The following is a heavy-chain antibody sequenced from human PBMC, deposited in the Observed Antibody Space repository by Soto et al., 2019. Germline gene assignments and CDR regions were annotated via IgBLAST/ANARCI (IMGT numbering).Heavy chain of an antibody. D-gene: IGHD1-1*01. CDR1: GFSLNTHEVG. CDR2: ISWNDER. J-gene: IGHJ3*01. Sequence: QITLKESGPTLVKPTQTLTLTCTFSGFSLNTHEVGVGWIRQPPGKALDWVAFISWNDERRYSPSLKSRLTITKVTSKNLVVLTMTNVDPADTGTYFCAHRPPRYSTAWLAFDFWGQGTMVAVSS. CDR3: AHRPPRYSTAWLAFDF. V-gene: IGHV2-5*01.